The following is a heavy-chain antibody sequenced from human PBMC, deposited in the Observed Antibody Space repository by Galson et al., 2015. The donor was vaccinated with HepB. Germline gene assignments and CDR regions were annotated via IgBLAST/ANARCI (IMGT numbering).Heavy chain of an antibody. CDR1: GFTFSDYS. J-gene: IGHJ4*02. CDR2: ISSRGTTT. V-gene: IGHV3-48*02. D-gene: IGHD2-21*02. Sequence: SLRLSCAASGFTFSDYSVNWVRQAPGKGLEWVSYISSRGTTTYYADSVRGRFTISRDNGKNSLYLQMNSLRDEDTAVYYCATGGVTKIGYWGQGTLVTVSS. CDR3: ATGGVTKIGY.